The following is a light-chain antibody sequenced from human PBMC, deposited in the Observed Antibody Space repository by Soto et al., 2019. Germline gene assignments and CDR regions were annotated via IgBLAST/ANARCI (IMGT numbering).Light chain of an antibody. Sequence: QSVLTQPPSVSGAPGQRVTLSCTGNTSNLGAGYDVHWYQQLPGAAPKLVIFGNRNRPPGVPERFSGSKSGTSASLAITGLQAEDEDDHYCQAYDYSLTSSVFGGGTKLTVL. J-gene: IGLJ3*02. CDR3: QAYDYSLTSSV. V-gene: IGLV1-40*01. CDR2: GNR. CDR1: TSNLGAGYD.